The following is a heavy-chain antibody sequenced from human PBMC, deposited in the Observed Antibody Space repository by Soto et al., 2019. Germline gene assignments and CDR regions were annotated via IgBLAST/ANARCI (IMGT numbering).Heavy chain of an antibody. V-gene: IGHV3-23*01. CDR2: ISGSGGST. Sequence: EVQLLESGGGLVQPGGSLRLSCAASGFTFSSYAMSWVRQAPGKGLEWVSAISGSGGSTYFADSLKGRLTISRDNSKKKLNLQMNSLRGEDTHVYYCALGAVAGPQEPLNYWGQGTLVTDSS. CDR1: GFTFSSYA. CDR3: ALGAVAGPQEPLNY. J-gene: IGHJ4*02. D-gene: IGHD6-19*01.